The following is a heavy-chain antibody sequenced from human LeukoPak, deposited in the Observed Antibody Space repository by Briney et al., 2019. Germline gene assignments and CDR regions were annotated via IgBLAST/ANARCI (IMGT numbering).Heavy chain of an antibody. Sequence: SEALSLTCAVYGGSFSGYYWSWIRRPSGKGLEWIGEINHSGSTNYNPSLKSRVTISVDTSKNQFSLKLSSVTAADTAVYYCARGRADSSGWQLPFDYWGQGTLVTVSS. CDR1: GGSFSGYY. CDR2: INHSGST. V-gene: IGHV4-34*01. D-gene: IGHD6-19*01. J-gene: IGHJ4*02. CDR3: ARGRADSSGWQLPFDY.